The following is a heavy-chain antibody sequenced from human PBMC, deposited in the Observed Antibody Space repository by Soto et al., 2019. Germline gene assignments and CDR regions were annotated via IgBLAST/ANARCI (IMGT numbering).Heavy chain of an antibody. D-gene: IGHD4-17*01. J-gene: IGHJ4*02. CDR3: ARDNYGDPIDY. CDR1: GFTFSRYW. Sequence: GGSLRLSCGASGFTFSRYWMTWVRQAPGKGLEWVANIQEDGSEKNYVDSVKGRFTISRDNAKNSVYLQMNSLRGEDTAVYYCARDNYGDPIDYWGQGTLVTVSS. V-gene: IGHV3-7*01. CDR2: IQEDGSEK.